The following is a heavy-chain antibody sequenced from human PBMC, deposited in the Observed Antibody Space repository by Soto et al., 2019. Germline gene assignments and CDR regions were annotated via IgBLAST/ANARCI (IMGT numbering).Heavy chain of an antibody. V-gene: IGHV3-30*18. CDR2: ISYDGSNK. CDR3: AKDGFLEWLFLDY. Sequence: PGGSLRLSCAASGFTFSSYGMHWVRQAPGKGLEWVAVISYDGSNKYYADSVKGRFTISRDNSKNTLYLQMNSLRAEDTAVYYCAKDGFLEWLFLDYWGPGTLVTVSS. CDR1: GFTFSSYG. D-gene: IGHD3-3*01. J-gene: IGHJ4*02.